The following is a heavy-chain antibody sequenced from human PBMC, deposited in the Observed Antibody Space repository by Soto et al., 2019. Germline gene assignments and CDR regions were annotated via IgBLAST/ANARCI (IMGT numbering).Heavy chain of an antibody. D-gene: IGHD4-17*01. CDR2: FSAGGRA. J-gene: IGHJ4*02. Sequence: EVQLLESGGALVRPGGSLRLSCAASGFSFNNYALSWVRQAPGKGLEWVSTFSAGGRAYYAASVQGRFTIARDSSQDTVHLQISDLRPEDTAVYYCAEESLPEHYGDTLFDYWGQGTRVTVSS. CDR3: AEESLPEHYGDTLFDY. V-gene: IGHV3-23*01. CDR1: GFSFNNYA.